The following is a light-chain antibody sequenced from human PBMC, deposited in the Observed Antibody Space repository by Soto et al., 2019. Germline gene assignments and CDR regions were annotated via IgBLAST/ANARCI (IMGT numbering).Light chain of an antibody. J-gene: IGKJ4*01. V-gene: IGKV3-15*01. CDR3: QQYNNWPPHT. CDR2: GAS. Sequence: EIVMTQSPATLSVSPGERATLSCRASQSVSSNLAWYQQKPGQAPRLLIYGASTRATGIPARFSGSASGTEFTLTIGSLQSEDFAVYYCQQYNNWPPHTFGGGTKVEIK. CDR1: QSVSSN.